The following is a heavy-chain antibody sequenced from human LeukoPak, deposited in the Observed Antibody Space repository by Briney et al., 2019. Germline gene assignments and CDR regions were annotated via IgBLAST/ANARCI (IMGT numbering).Heavy chain of an antibody. Sequence: SETLSLTCTVPGGSISSYYWSWIRQPPGKGLEWIGYIYYSGSTNYNPSLKSRVTISVDTSKNQFSLKLSSVTAADTAVYYCARTVYGSGSPVWFDPWGQGTLVTVSS. V-gene: IGHV4-59*08. J-gene: IGHJ5*02. D-gene: IGHD3-10*01. CDR1: GGSISSYY. CDR3: ARTVYGSGSPVWFDP. CDR2: IYYSGST.